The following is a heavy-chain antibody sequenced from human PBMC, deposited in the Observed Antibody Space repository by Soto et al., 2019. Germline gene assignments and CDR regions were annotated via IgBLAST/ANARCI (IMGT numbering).Heavy chain of an antibody. Sequence: QVQLVQSGAEVKKPGSSVKVSCKASGGTFSSYAISWVRQAPGQGLEWMGGIIPSFGTANYAQKFQGRVTITADESTSTAYMELSSLRSEDTAVYYCAREGRYCSGGSCYSAYYWGQGTLVTVSS. CDR1: GGTFSSYA. D-gene: IGHD2-15*01. CDR3: AREGRYCSGGSCYSAYY. CDR2: IIPSFGTA. J-gene: IGHJ4*02. V-gene: IGHV1-69*01.